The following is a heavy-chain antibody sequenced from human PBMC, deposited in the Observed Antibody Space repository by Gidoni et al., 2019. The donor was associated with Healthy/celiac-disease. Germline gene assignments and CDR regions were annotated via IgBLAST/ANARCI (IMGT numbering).Heavy chain of an antibody. CDR1: VFSLSTSGMC. J-gene: IGHJ4*02. CDR3: ARIGVAAAGEPAGFDY. V-gene: IGHV2-70*01. Sequence: QVTLRESGPPLVKPTQTLTLTFTFSVFSLSTSGMCVSWIRQPPGKALEWLALIDWDDDKYYSTSLKTRLTISKDTSKNQVVLTMTNMDPVDTATYYCARIGVAAAGEPAGFDYWGQGTLVTVSS. CDR2: IDWDDDK. D-gene: IGHD6-13*01.